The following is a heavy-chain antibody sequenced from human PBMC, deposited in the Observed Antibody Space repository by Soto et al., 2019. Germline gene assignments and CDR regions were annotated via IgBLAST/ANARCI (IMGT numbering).Heavy chain of an antibody. CDR2: INGDGSTT. CDR1: GFTFSKYG. J-gene: IGHJ4*02. CDR3: AIVFNPS. V-gene: IGHV3-74*01. Sequence: HPGGSLRLSCAASGFTFSKYGMHWVRQAAGKGLVWVSRINGDGSTTNYADSVKGRFTISRDNAKNTVYLQMNNLRAEDTAIYYCAIVFNPSWGQGTLVTVSS.